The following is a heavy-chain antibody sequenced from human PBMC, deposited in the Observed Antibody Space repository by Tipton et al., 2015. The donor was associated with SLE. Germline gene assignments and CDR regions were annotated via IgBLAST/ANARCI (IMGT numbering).Heavy chain of an antibody. J-gene: IGHJ3*01. D-gene: IGHD1-1*01. CDR1: GGSISSHY. Sequence: TLSLTRTVSGGSISSHYWSWTRQPPGKGLEWIGYIYYSGTTNYNPSLKRRVTISVDTSQNQFSLRLTSVTAADTAVYYCGRHKTATRAFDFWGQGTLVTVSS. CDR2: IYYSGTT. V-gene: IGHV4-59*11. CDR3: GRHKTATRAFDF.